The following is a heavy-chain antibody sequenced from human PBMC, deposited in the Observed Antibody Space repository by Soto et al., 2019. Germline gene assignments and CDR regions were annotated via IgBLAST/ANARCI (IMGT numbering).Heavy chain of an antibody. V-gene: IGHV1-3*01. CDR3: ARGGGRGVYIRTTYYYRYAMDV. Sequence: GASVKVSSKASGYTFTNYAMHWVRQAPGQRLEWMGWINAGNGNTKYSQKFQGRVTITRDTCARTAYMELSSLRSEDTAVYYCARGGGRGVYIRTTYYYRYAMDVRARGSTVPVSS. CDR1: GYTFTNYA. J-gene: IGHJ6*02. D-gene: IGHD6-13*01. CDR2: INAGNGNT.